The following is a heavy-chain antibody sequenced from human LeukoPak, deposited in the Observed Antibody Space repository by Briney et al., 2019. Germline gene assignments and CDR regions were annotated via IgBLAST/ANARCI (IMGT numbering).Heavy chain of an antibody. CDR3: ATDFGGYGLDY. CDR2: FDLEDGET. V-gene: IGHV1-24*01. J-gene: IGHJ4*02. D-gene: IGHD5-12*01. Sequence: ASVTVSCKVSGYTLTELSMHWVRQAPGKGLEWMGGFDLEDGETIYAQTFQGRVTMTEDTSTDTAYMELSSLRSEDTAVYYCATDFGGYGLDYWGQGTLVTVSS. CDR1: GYTLTELS.